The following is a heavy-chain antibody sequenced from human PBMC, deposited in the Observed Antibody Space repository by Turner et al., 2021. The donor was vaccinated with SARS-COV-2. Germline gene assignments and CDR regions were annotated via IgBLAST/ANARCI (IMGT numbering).Heavy chain of an antibody. CDR1: GGSISSKS. D-gene: IGHD1-1*01. CDR3: ARHQGSTSGYDHGMNV. V-gene: IGHV4-59*08. Sequence: QVQLQESGPGLVRPSETLSLTGTVSGGSISSKSWSWIRQSPGRGLEWIGYVYKSGSIDYNPTLRSRVTISVDTSKNQLSLNLISMTAADTAVYYCARHQGSTSGYDHGMNVWGQGTAVIVSS. J-gene: IGHJ6*02. CDR2: VYKSGSI.